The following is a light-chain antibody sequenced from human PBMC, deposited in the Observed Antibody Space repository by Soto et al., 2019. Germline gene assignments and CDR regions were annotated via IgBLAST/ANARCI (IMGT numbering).Light chain of an antibody. V-gene: IGLV3-1*01. CDR2: QDT. CDR1: GLGKKY. J-gene: IGLJ2*01. Sequence: SYELTQPPSVTVSPGQTASITCSGEGLGKKYVWWYQQKPGQSPVMVMYQDTKRPSGIPERFSGSTSGNTATLTISGTQAGDEADFYCQAWDSNTPVIFGGGTKLTVL. CDR3: QAWDSNTPVI.